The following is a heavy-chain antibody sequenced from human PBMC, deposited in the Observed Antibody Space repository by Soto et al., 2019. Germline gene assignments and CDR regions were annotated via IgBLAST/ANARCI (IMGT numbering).Heavy chain of an antibody. D-gene: IGHD6-13*01. J-gene: IGHJ4*02. Sequence: ETLSLTCTVSGGSISSSSYYWGWIRQPPGKGLEWIGSIYYSGSTYYNPSLKSRVTISVDTSKNQFSLKLSSVTAADTAVYYCARHAPPYSSSWFDYWGQGTLVTVSS. V-gene: IGHV4-39*01. CDR2: IYYSGST. CDR1: GGSISSSSYY. CDR3: ARHAPPYSSSWFDY.